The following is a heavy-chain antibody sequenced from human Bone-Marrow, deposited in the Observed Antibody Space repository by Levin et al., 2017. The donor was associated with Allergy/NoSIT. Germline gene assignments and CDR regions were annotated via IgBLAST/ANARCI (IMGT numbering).Heavy chain of an antibody. Sequence: SCTASGFTFTNHAIHWVRQAPGKGLEWVTVIWYDGSNIRYADSVKGRFTISRDNSKNTIDLHMNNLRAEDTAVYFCARDSGRMALAGNYFDYWGQGTLVTVSS. D-gene: IGHD6-19*01. CDR2: IWYDGSNI. CDR1: GFTFTNHA. CDR3: ARDSGRMALAGNYFDY. V-gene: IGHV3-33*01. J-gene: IGHJ4*02.